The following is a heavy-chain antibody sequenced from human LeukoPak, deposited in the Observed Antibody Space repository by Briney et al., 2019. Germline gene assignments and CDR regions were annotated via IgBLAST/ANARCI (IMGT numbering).Heavy chain of an antibody. V-gene: IGHV3-69-1*01. D-gene: IGHD3-9*01. CDR1: GFNFIDYN. CDR3: TRGVPATISGWYFDL. J-gene: IGHJ2*01. Sequence: GGSLRLSCAGSGFNFIDYNMNWVRQAPGKGLEWISYISSRGTTYYADSVKGRFTISRDNARNSLYLQGDSLTAADTAVYYCTRGVPATISGWYFDLWGRGTLVTVSS. CDR2: ISSRGTT.